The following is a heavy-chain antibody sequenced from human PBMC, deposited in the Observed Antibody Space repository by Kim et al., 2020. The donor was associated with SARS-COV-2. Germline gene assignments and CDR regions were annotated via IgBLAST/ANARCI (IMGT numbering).Heavy chain of an antibody. V-gene: IGHV3-21*01. CDR2: ISSSSSYI. CDR3: ARDGRDGYNYPNWFDP. D-gene: IGHD5-12*01. Sequence: GGSLRLSCAASGFTFSSYSMNWVRQAPGKGLEWVSSISSSSSYIYYADSVKGRFTISRDNAKNSLYLQMNSLRAEDTAVYYCARDGRDGYNYPNWFDPWGQGALVTVSS. J-gene: IGHJ5*02. CDR1: GFTFSSYS.